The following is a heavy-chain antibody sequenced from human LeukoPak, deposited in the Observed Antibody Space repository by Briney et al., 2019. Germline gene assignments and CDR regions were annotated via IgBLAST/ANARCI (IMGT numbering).Heavy chain of an antibody. CDR2: IYYSGST. CDR1: GGSISSYY. J-gene: IGHJ4*02. V-gene: IGHV4-59*01. D-gene: IGHD1-26*01. Sequence: NTSETLSLTCTVSGGSISSYYWSWIRQPPGKGLEWIGYIYYSGSTNYNPSLKSRVTISVDTSKNQFSLKLSSVTAADTAVYYCARDRGMISGSYLDYWGQGTLVTVSS. CDR3: ARDRGMISGSYLDY.